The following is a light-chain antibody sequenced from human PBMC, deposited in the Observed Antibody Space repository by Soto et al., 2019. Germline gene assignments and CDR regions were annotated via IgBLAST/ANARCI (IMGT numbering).Light chain of an antibody. V-gene: IGLV2-8*01. CDR2: EVS. J-gene: IGLJ2*01. CDR3: SSYAGSNIV. CDR1: SSDVGGYNY. Sequence: QSVLTQPPSASGSPGQSVTISCTGTSSDVGGYNYVSWYQQHPGKTPKFMIYEVSKRPSGVPDRFSGSKSGNTASLTVSGLQADDEADYYCSSYAGSNIVFGGGTKLTVL.